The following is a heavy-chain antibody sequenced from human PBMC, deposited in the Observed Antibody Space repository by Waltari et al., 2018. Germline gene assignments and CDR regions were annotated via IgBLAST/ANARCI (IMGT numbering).Heavy chain of an antibody. CDR3: ASPTGERGYTDAFDI. D-gene: IGHD7-27*01. V-gene: IGHV1-69*04. CDR1: GGTFSSYA. Sequence: QVQLVQSGAEVKKPGSSVKVSCKASGGTFSSYAISWVRQAPGQGCEWMGGIIPILGIANYAQKFQGRVTITADESTSTAYMELSSLRSEDTAVYYCASPTGERGYTDAFDIWGQGTMVTVSS. J-gene: IGHJ3*02. CDR2: IIPILGIA.